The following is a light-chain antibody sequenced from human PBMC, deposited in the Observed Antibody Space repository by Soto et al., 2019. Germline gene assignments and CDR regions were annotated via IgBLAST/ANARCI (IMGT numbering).Light chain of an antibody. CDR3: QQYGSSPPVT. V-gene: IGKV3-20*01. J-gene: IGKJ4*01. CDR2: GAS. CDR1: QSVSSSY. Sequence: EIVLTQSPGTLSLSPGERATLSCRASQSVSSSYLDWYQQKPGQAPRLLIYGASSRPTGIPDRFSGSGSRTDFTHTISTLEPEDFAVYYSQQYGSSPPVTFGGGTKVEIK.